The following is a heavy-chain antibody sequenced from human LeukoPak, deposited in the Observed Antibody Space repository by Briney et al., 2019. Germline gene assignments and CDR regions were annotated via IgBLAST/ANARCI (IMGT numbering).Heavy chain of an antibody. CDR1: GFTFSSYA. CDR3: AKRSAYGDYNYYFDY. CDR2: ISGSGGST. D-gene: IGHD4-17*01. Sequence: GGSLRLSCAASGFTFSSYAMSWVRQAPGKGLEWVSAISGSGGSTYYADSVKGRFTIPRDNSKNTLYLQMNSLRAEDTAVYYCAKRSAYGDYNYYFDYWGQGTLVTVSS. V-gene: IGHV3-23*01. J-gene: IGHJ4*02.